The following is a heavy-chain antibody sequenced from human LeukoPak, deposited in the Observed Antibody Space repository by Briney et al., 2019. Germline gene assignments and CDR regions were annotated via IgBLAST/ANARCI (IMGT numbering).Heavy chain of an antibody. CDR3: AKDDAWLRFGE. V-gene: IGHV3-23*01. J-gene: IGHJ4*02. Sequence: GGSLRLSCAASGFTFSSYAMTWVRQAPGKGLEWVSGISPSGDITYYADSVKGRFTISRDNSKNTLYLEVISLTAEDTAVYYCAKDDAWLRFGEWSQGTLVTVSS. D-gene: IGHD3-10*01. CDR1: GFTFSSYA. CDR2: ISPSGDIT.